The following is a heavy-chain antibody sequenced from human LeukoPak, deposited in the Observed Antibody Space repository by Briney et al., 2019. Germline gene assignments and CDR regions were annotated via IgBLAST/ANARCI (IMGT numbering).Heavy chain of an antibody. D-gene: IGHD6-13*01. V-gene: IGHV4-59*01. Sequence: SETLSLTCTVSGVSISTYCWTWIRQPPGKGLEWLWCISFSGSITYNPSLKSRLTMIVDTSNNQFSLRMNCVTAADTAVYYCAREAAPGSGRIQYWGQGTLVTVSS. CDR3: AREAAPGSGRIQY. J-gene: IGHJ4*02. CDR2: ISFSGSI. CDR1: GVSISTYC.